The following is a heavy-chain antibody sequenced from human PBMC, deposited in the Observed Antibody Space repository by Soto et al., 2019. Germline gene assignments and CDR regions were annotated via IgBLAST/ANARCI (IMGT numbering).Heavy chain of an antibody. Sequence: GGSLRLSCAASGFTFDDYAMHLVRQAPGKGLEWVSGISWNSGSIGYADSVKGRFTISRDNAKNSLYLQMNSLRAEDTALYYCAKAAGYCISTSCQPWGMDVWGQGTTVTVSS. CDR2: ISWNSGSI. V-gene: IGHV3-9*01. J-gene: IGHJ6*02. CDR3: AKAAGYCISTSCQPWGMDV. D-gene: IGHD2-2*01. CDR1: GFTFDDYA.